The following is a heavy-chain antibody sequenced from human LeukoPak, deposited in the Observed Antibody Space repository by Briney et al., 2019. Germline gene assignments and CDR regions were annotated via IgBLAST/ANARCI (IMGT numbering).Heavy chain of an antibody. CDR1: GFTFSSYG. CDR3: ARDHYGGNSPPSDY. V-gene: IGHV3-33*01. CDR2: IRYDGSNK. D-gene: IGHD4-23*01. J-gene: IGHJ4*02. Sequence: GGSLRLSCAASGFTFSSYGMHWVRQAPGKGLEWVAVIRYDGSNKYYADSVKGRFTISRDNSKNTLYLQMNSLRAEDTAVYYCARDHYGGNSPPSDYWGQGTLVTVSS.